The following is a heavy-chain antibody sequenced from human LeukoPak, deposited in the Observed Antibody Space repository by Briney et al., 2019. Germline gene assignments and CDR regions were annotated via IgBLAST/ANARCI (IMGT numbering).Heavy chain of an antibody. CDR3: AKDPVGYYYDSSGYPTHFDY. Sequence: GGSLRLSCAASGFTFDDYGMSWVRQAPGKGLEWVSGINWNGGSTGYADSVKGRFTISRDNSKNTLYLQMNSLRAEDTAVYYCAKDPVGYYYDSSGYPTHFDYWGQGTLVTVSS. V-gene: IGHV3-20*04. CDR1: GFTFDDYG. J-gene: IGHJ4*02. CDR2: INWNGGST. D-gene: IGHD3-22*01.